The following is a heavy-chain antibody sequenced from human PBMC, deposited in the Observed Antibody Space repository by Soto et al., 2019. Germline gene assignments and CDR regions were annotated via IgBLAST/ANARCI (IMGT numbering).Heavy chain of an antibody. Sequence: QVQLQQWGAGLLKPSETLSLTCAVYGGSFSGYYWSWIRQPPGKGLEWIGEINHSGSSNYNPSLKSRVTISVDQSKNQFSLTLSSVTAADTAVYYCVRAYCSGGSCYLLFDYWGQGTLVTVSS. CDR1: GGSFSGYY. D-gene: IGHD2-15*01. CDR2: INHSGSS. V-gene: IGHV4-34*01. CDR3: VRAYCSGGSCYLLFDY. J-gene: IGHJ4*02.